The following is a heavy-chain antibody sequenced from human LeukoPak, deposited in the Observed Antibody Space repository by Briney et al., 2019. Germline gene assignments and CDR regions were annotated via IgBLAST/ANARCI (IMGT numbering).Heavy chain of an antibody. CDR3: ARAKGLAGSYLDNWFDP. CDR1: GFSFRRYD. Sequence: GGSLRLSCAASGFSFRRYDMHWVRQAPGKGLEWVAAPSYDGTSELYADFVKGRFSISRDNSRNTLSLQMDTLRPEDTAIYYCARAKGLAGSYLDNWFDPWGQGTRVIVSS. CDR2: PSYDGTSE. J-gene: IGHJ5*02. V-gene: IGHV3-30*04. D-gene: IGHD1-26*01.